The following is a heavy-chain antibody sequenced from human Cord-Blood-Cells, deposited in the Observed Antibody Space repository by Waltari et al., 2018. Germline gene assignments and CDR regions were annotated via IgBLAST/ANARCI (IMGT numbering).Heavy chain of an antibody. J-gene: IGHJ4*02. CDR1: GRSTTRCSYP. CDR2: IYYSGST. V-gene: IGHV4-39*01. Sequence: QLQLQGSGPGLVQPSETLSLTCTVPGRSTTRCSYPSGSNRQPPASGLEWIGSIYYSGSTYYNPSLKSRVTISVDTSKNQFSLKLSSVTAADTAVYYCARHKTYYDFWSGYSYYFDYWGQGTLVTVSS. D-gene: IGHD3-3*01. CDR3: ARHKTYYDFWSGYSYYFDY.